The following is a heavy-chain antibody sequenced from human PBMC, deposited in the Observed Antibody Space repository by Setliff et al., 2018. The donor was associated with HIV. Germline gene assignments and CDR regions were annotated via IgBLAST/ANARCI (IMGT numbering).Heavy chain of an antibody. J-gene: IGHJ6*03. CDR1: GFTFGDYA. CDR2: IRSEEYGATT. Sequence: GGSLRLSCTASGFTFGDYAMSWVRQAPGKGLEWIGFIRSEEYGATTEYAASVKGRFTISREDSKSIAYLQMNSLRTEDTAVYYCTRASSWYYYMDVWGKGTTVTVSS. D-gene: IGHD6-13*01. V-gene: IGHV3-49*04. CDR3: TRASSWYYYMDV.